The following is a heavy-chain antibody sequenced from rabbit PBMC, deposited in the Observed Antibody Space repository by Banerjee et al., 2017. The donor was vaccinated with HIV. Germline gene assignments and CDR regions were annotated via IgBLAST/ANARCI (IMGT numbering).Heavy chain of an antibody. J-gene: IGHJ4*01. CDR2: IYAGSSGKT. CDR1: GFSFSSSYW. D-gene: IGHD2-1*01. Sequence: QEQLEESGGDLVKPEGSLTLTCTASGFSFSSSYWICWVRQAPGKGLEWIACIYAGSSGKTYYASWAKGRFTISKTSSTTVTLQMTSLTAADTANYFCARWLNGGDGLNLWGPGTLVTVS. V-gene: IGHV1S45*01. CDR3: ARWLNGGDGLNL.